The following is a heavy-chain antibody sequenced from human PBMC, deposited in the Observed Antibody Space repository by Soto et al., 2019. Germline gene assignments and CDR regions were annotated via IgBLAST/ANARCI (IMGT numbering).Heavy chain of an antibody. V-gene: IGHV4-31*03. Sequence: SETLSLTCTVSGGSICSGGYYWSWIRQHPGKGLEWIGYIYYSGSTYYNPSLKSRVTISVDTSKNQFSLKLSSVTAADTAVYYCARDLDFGVAYGMDVWGQGTTVTVSS. CDR3: ARDLDFGVAYGMDV. D-gene: IGHD3-3*01. J-gene: IGHJ6*02. CDR2: IYYSGST. CDR1: GGSICSGGYY.